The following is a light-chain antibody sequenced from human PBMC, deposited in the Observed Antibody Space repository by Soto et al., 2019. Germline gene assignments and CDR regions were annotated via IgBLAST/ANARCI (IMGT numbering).Light chain of an antibody. CDR3: SSYTSSTVV. CDR1: SSDVGGYNY. Sequence: QSALTQPASVSGSPGQSITISCTGTSSDVGGYNYVSWYQQHPGKTPNLMIYDVSNRPAGVSHRFSGSKSGNTASQTISGLQAEEEAYYYCSSYTSSTVVFGGGTKLTVL. V-gene: IGLV2-14*01. J-gene: IGLJ2*01. CDR2: DVS.